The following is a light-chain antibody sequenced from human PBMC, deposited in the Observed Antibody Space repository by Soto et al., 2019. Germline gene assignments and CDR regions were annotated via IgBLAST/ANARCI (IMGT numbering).Light chain of an antibody. CDR2: DAS. CDR3: QQDEMLPT. J-gene: IGKJ5*01. V-gene: IGKV1-33*01. CDR1: QNINNY. Sequence: DIQLTQSPSSLSAAVGDRVTITCQASQNINNYLNWYQQKPGRAPKLLIYDASNLEAGVPSRFRGSGSGTDFTFTISRLQPEDIATYYCQQDEMLPTFGQGTRLEIK.